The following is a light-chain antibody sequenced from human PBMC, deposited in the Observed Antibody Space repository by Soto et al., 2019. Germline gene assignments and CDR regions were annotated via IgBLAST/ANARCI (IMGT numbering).Light chain of an antibody. CDR1: QSVSSN. V-gene: IGKV3-20*01. CDR3: QQYDSSPKT. J-gene: IGKJ1*01. Sequence: EIVMTQSPATLSVRPGERASLSCRASQSVSSNLAWYQHKPGQAPRLLIYGASSRATGIPDRFSGSGSGTDFTLTISRLEPEDFAVYYCQQYDSSPKTFGQGTKVDI. CDR2: GAS.